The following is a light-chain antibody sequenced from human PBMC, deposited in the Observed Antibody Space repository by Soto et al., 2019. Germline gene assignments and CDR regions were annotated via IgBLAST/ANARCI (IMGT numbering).Light chain of an antibody. CDR2: EVN. CDR1: SSDVGNYNR. CDR3: CSYTTSSTYV. J-gene: IGLJ1*01. Sequence: QSALTQPPSVSGSPGQSVAISCTGTSSDVGNYNRVSWYQQPPGTAPKLMIYEVNNRPSGVPDRFSGSKSGNTASLTISGLQAEDEADYYSCSYTTSSTYVFGTGTKLTVL. V-gene: IGLV2-18*02.